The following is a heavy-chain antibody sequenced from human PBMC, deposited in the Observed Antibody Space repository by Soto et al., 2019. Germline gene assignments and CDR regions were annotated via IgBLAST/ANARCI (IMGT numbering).Heavy chain of an antibody. CDR1: GFTFSSYA. V-gene: IGHV3-23*01. Sequence: EVQLLESGGGLVQPGGSLRLSCAASGFTFSSYAMSWVRQAPGKGLEWVSAISGSGGSTYYADSVKGRFTISRDNSKNTPYLQMNSLRAEDTAVYYCAKKSPDYYDSSGYYSEVDYWGQGTLVTVSS. D-gene: IGHD3-22*01. CDR2: ISGSGGST. CDR3: AKKSPDYYDSSGYYSEVDY. J-gene: IGHJ4*02.